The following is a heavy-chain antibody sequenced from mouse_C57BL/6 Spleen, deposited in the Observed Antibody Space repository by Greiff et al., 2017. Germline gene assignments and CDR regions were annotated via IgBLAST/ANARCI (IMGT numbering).Heavy chain of an antibody. CDR2: IDPSDSET. V-gene: IGHV1-52*01. J-gene: IGHJ2*01. CDR3: ALITTVVEGDY. D-gene: IGHD1-1*01. Sequence: VQLQQPGAELVRPGSSVKLSCKASGYTFTSYWMHWVKQRPIQGLEWIGNIDPSDSETHYNQKFKDKATLTVDKSSSTAYMQLSSLTSEDSAVYYCALITTVVEGDYWGQGTTLTVSS. CDR1: GYTFTSYW.